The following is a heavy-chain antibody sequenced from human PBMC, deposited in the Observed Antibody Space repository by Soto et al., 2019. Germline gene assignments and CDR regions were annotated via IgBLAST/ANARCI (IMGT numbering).Heavy chain of an antibody. J-gene: IGHJ5*02. CDR3: ARVIDYGAETGFDP. D-gene: IGHD4-17*01. V-gene: IGHV2-5*02. CDR2: IYWDDDK. CDR1: GFSLSTSGVG. Sequence: QITLKESGPTLVKPTQTLTLTCNFSGFSLSTSGVGVGWIRQPPGKALEWLALIYWDDDKRYSPSLKSRLTITKDTSKNQVVLTMTNMDPVDTATYYCARVIDYGAETGFDPWGQGTLVTVSS.